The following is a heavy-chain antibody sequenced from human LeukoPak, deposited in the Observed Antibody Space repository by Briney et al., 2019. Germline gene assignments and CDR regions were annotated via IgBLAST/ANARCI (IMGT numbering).Heavy chain of an antibody. CDR3: ARDVTSGYDFWSGYYSNLYFDY. V-gene: IGHV1-18*01. J-gene: IGHJ4*02. D-gene: IGHD3-3*01. CDR1: GYTFTSYG. CDR2: ISAYNGNT. Sequence: GASVKVSCKASGYTFTSYGISWVRQAPGQGLEWMGWISAYNGNTNYAQKLQGRVTMTTDTSTSTAYMELRSLRSDDTAVYYCARDVTSGYDFWSGYYSNLYFDYWGQGTLVTVSS.